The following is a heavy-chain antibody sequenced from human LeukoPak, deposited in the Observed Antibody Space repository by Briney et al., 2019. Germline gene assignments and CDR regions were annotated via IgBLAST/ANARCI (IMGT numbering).Heavy chain of an antibody. J-gene: IGHJ5*02. V-gene: IGHV1-3*01. CDR2: INAGNGNT. CDR3: ARGPPPIEQWLVGRRGNWFDP. D-gene: IGHD6-19*01. CDR1: GCTFTSYA. Sequence: GASVKVSCKASGCTFTSYAMHWVRQAPGQRLEWMGWINAGNGNTKYSQKFQGRVTITRDTSASTAYMELSSLRSEDTAVYYCARGPPPIEQWLVGRRGNWFDPWGQGTLVTVSS.